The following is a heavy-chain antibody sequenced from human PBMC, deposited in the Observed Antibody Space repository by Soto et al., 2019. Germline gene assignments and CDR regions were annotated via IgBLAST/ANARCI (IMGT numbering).Heavy chain of an antibody. CDR2: IWYDGSNK. Sequence: QVQLVESGGGVVQPGRSLRLSCAASGFTFSSYGMHWVRQAPGKGLEWVAVIWYDGSNKYYADSVKGRFTISRDNSKNTLYLQMNSLRAEDTAVYYCARGGYWSGGSCYSRGNDYWGQGTLVTVSS. V-gene: IGHV3-33*01. CDR3: ARGGYWSGGSCYSRGNDY. J-gene: IGHJ4*02. CDR1: GFTFSSYG. D-gene: IGHD2-15*01.